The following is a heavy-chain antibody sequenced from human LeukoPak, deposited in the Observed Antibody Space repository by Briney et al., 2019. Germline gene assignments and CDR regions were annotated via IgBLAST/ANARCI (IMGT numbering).Heavy chain of an antibody. D-gene: IGHD6-13*01. CDR3: AREGPIAAADH. J-gene: IGHJ4*02. V-gene: IGHV4-4*07. CDR1: GGSISTYY. Sequence: KPSETLSLTCTVSGGSISTYYWAWIRQPPGKGLEWIGRIYTSGSTNYNPSLKSRVTMSVDTSKNQFSLKLSSVTAADTAVYYCAREGPIAAADHWGQGTLVTVSS. CDR2: IYTSGST.